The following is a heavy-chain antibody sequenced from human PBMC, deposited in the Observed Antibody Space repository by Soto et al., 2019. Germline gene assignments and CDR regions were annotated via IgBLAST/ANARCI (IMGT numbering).Heavy chain of an antibody. D-gene: IGHD2-2*01. Sequence: GGSLRLSCISSGFTFRTYTMNWVRQAPGKGLEWVSGIRGFSPYTFYAESVKGRFTISRDNAKNSLYLQMNSLRAEDTAVYYCARDWGYYAQDYYYNAMDVWGPGTTVTVS. J-gene: IGHJ6*02. CDR3: ARDWGYYAQDYYYNAMDV. CDR1: GFTFRTYT. CDR2: IRGFSPYT. V-gene: IGHV3-21*01.